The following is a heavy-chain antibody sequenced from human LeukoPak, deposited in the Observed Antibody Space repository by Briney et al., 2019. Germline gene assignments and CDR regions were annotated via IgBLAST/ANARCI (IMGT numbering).Heavy chain of an antibody. CDR3: ARDRRAAAGYRSFDY. Sequence: GASVKVSCKASGGTFSSYAISWVRQAPGQGLEWMGGIIPIFGTANYAQKFQGRVTITADESTSTAYMELSSLRSEDTAVYYCARDRRAAAGYRSFDYWGREPWSPSPQ. V-gene: IGHV1-69*13. CDR2: IIPIFGTA. D-gene: IGHD6-13*01. J-gene: IGHJ4*02. CDR1: GGTFSSYA.